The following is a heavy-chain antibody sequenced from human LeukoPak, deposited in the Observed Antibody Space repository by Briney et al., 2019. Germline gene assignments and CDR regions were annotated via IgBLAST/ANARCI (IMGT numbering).Heavy chain of an antibody. Sequence: PGGSLRLSCAASGFTFSNAWMSWVRQAPGKGLKWVGRIKSKTDGGTTDYAAPVKGRFTISRDDSKNTLYLQMNSLKTEDTAVYYCTTDGGWHYYDSSGYLYYFDYWGQGTLVTVSS. CDR2: IKSKTDGGTT. V-gene: IGHV3-15*01. D-gene: IGHD3-22*01. J-gene: IGHJ4*02. CDR1: GFTFSNAW. CDR3: TTDGGWHYYDSSGYLYYFDY.